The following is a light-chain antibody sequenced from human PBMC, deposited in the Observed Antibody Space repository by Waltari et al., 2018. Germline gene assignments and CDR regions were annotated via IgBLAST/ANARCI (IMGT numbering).Light chain of an antibody. CDR1: QSLVYSDGNTY. J-gene: IGKJ2*01. Sequence: DVVLTQSPLSLPVTLGQPASISCRSSQSLVYSDGNTYLNWYQQTPGQSPRRLIYKVSSRDSGVPDRFRGSGSGTDFILKISRVEAEDVGVYYCMQGTHWPPVYTFGQGTKLEIK. CDR2: KVS. CDR3: MQGTHWPPVYT. V-gene: IGKV2-30*01.